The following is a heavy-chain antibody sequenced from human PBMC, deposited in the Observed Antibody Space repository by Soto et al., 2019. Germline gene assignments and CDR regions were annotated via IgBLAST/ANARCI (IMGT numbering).Heavy chain of an antibody. J-gene: IGHJ4*02. CDR3: STLPVYYESRPTEYVDY. CDR2: VKTEVNNYAT. CDR1: GFAFNGSI. D-gene: IGHD3-22*01. V-gene: IGHV3-73*02. Sequence: EVQLVESGGGLVQPGGSLKLSCAASGFAFNGSIMHWVRQTPGKGLEWVGRVKTEVNNYATSYGPTVKGRFTISRDDSQTTTYLQMSSLKTEDTAVYYCSTLPVYYESRPTEYVDYWGQGALVTVSS.